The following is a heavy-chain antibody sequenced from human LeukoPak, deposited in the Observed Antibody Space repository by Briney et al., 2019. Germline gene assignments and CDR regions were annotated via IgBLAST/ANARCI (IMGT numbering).Heavy chain of an antibody. V-gene: IGHV3-23*01. Sequence: GGSLRLSCAASGFTFSNYVMTWVRQAPGKGLEWGSSISGSGDTPYYADAVMGRFTISSANSKHTLYLQMNSLRAEDTAVYYCAKSIPGRYYFDYWGQGPLVPVSS. CDR3: AKSIPGRYYFDY. CDR1: GFTFSNYV. J-gene: IGHJ4*02. CDR2: ISGSGDTP. D-gene: IGHD2-2*02.